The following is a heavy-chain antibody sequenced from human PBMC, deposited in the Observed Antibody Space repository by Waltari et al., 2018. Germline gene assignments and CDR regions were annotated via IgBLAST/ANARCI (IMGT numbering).Heavy chain of an antibody. CDR2: ISSSSSTI. Sequence: EVQLVESGGGLVQPGGSLRLSCAASGFTFSSYSMSWVRQAPGKGLEWVSYISSSSSTIYYADSVKGRFTISRDNAKNSLYLQMNSLRAEDTAVYYCARPLPSGAREAFDIWGQGTMVTVSS. CDR3: ARPLPSGAREAFDI. D-gene: IGHD1-26*01. J-gene: IGHJ3*02. V-gene: IGHV3-48*01. CDR1: GFTFSSYS.